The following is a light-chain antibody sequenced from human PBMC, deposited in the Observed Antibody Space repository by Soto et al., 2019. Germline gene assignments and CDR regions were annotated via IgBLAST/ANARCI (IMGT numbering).Light chain of an antibody. CDR2: AAS. V-gene: IGKV1-5*01. J-gene: IGKJ1*01. CDR3: QHYDTFSWT. Sequence: DIQMTQSPSTLSVSVGDRVTITCRASQDIDISLAWFQQRPGKAPEVLIYAASGFVTGVPPTFSGSGSGTEFTLTISSVQPDDFAPYFCQHYDTFSWTFGQGTKVEMK. CDR1: QDIDIS.